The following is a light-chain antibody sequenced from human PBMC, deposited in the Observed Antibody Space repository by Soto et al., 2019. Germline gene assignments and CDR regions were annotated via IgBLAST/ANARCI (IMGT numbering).Light chain of an antibody. Sequence: DIQMTQSPSTLSASVGDRVTITCRAIQSISSWLAWYQQKPGKAPKLLIYDASSLESGVPSRFSGSGSGTEFTLTISSLPPDDFATYYCQQYNSYWTFGQGTKVEIK. V-gene: IGKV1-5*01. CDR1: QSISSW. J-gene: IGKJ1*01. CDR3: QQYNSYWT. CDR2: DAS.